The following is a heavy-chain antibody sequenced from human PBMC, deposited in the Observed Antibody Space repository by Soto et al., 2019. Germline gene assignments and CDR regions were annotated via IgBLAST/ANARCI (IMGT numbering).Heavy chain of an antibody. CDR2: IYYSGST. D-gene: IGHD3-10*01. CDR3: ARDRGRVYGMDV. V-gene: IGHV4-59*01. Sequence: PSETLSLTCTVSGGSISIYYWSWIRQPPGKGLEWIGYIYYSGSTNYNPSLKSRVTISVDTSKNQFSLKLSSVTAADTAVYYCARDRGRVYGMDVWGQGTTVTVSS. CDR1: GGSISIYY. J-gene: IGHJ6*02.